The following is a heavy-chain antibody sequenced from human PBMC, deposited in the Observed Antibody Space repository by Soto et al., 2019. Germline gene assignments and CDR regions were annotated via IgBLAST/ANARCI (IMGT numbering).Heavy chain of an antibody. CDR1: GCSISSGGYY. Sequence: SETLSLACTVSGCSISSGGYYWSWIRQHPGKGLEWIGYIYYSGSTYYNPSLKSRVTISVDTPKNQFSLKLSSVTAADTAVYYCAGTPYGWYCSGGSCPIGWGQGTLVTVSS. CDR3: AGTPYGWYCSGGSCPIG. CDR2: IYYSGST. V-gene: IGHV4-31*03. D-gene: IGHD2-15*01. J-gene: IGHJ4*02.